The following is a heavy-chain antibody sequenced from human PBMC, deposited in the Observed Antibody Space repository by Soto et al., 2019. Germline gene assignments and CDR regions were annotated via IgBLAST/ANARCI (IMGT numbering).Heavy chain of an antibody. CDR1: GFTFPNYV. D-gene: IGHD1-26*01. Sequence: QVQLVESGGGVVQPGRSLRLSSAASGFTFPNYVMHWVRQAPGKGLEWVAVISFAGTNKYYPDSVKGRFTISRDNSKNTLSLEMHSLTTEDTAIYYCAREGSAVGYYGLDVWGQGTPVTVSP. CDR2: ISFAGTNK. J-gene: IGHJ6*01. V-gene: IGHV3-30-3*01. CDR3: AREGSAVGYYGLDV.